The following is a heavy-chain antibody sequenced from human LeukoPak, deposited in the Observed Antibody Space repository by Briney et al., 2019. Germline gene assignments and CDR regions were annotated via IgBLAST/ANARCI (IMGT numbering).Heavy chain of an antibody. CDR2: IYYSGST. V-gene: IGHV4-59*01. Sequence: SETLSLTCTVSGGSISSYYWSWIRQPPGKGLEWLGYIYYSGSTNYNPSLKSRVTISVDTSKNQFSLKLSSVTAADTAVYYCARDYYDSSGYYFNWFDPWGQGTLVTVSS. CDR1: GGSISSYY. J-gene: IGHJ5*02. D-gene: IGHD3-22*01. CDR3: ARDYYDSSGYYFNWFDP.